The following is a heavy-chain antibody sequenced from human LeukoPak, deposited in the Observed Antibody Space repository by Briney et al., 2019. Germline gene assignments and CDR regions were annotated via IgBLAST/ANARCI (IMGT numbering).Heavy chain of an antibody. V-gene: IGHV1-18*01. Sequence: ASVKVSCKASGYTFTSYGISWVRQAPGQGLEWMGWISAYNGNTNYAQKLQGRVTITADKSTSTAYMELSSLRSEDTAVYYCARGPEYYDYVWGSYRYSPFDWGQGTLVTVSS. D-gene: IGHD3-16*02. CDR1: GYTFTSYG. CDR3: ARGPEYYDYVWGSYRYSPFD. CDR2: ISAYNGNT. J-gene: IGHJ4*02.